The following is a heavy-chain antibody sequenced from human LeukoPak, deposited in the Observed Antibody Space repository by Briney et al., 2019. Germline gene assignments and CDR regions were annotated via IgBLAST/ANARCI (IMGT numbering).Heavy chain of an antibody. CDR2: IYTSGST. CDR1: GVSISSYY. J-gene: IGHJ4*02. CDR3: AREGTGYSSSWHFDY. D-gene: IGHD6-13*01. V-gene: IGHV4-4*07. Sequence: KPSETLSLTCTVSGVSISSYYWSWIRQPAGKGLEWIGRIYTSGSTNYNPSLKSRVTMSVDTSKNQFSLKLSSVTAADTAVYYCAREGTGYSSSWHFDYWGQGTLVTVSS.